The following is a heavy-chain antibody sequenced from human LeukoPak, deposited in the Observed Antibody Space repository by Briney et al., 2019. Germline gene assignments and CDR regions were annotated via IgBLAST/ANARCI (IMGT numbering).Heavy chain of an antibody. Sequence: ASVKVSSPASGYSFTGYKLHWVRQAPGQGLEWMGWINPNSGGVNYAQKFQGRVTMTRDTSISTAYMELSSLRIDDTAVYHCARALVQQSYYAMYVWGPGTTVTVSS. D-gene: IGHD1-1*01. V-gene: IGHV1-2*02. CDR2: INPNSGGV. CDR3: ARALVQQSYYAMYV. CDR1: GYSFTGYK. J-gene: IGHJ6*02.